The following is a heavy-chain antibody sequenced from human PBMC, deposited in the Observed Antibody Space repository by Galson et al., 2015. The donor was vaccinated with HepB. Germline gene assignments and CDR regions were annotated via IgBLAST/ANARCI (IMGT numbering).Heavy chain of an antibody. Sequence: SLRLSCAASGFTFDDYAMHWVRQAPGKGLEWVSGISWNSGSIGYADSVKGRFTISRDNAKNSLYLQMNSLRAEDTALYYCAKLEYGDYVYDAFDIWGQGTMVTVSS. CDR1: GFTFDDYA. CDR2: ISWNSGSI. CDR3: AKLEYGDYVYDAFDI. J-gene: IGHJ3*02. D-gene: IGHD4-17*01. V-gene: IGHV3-9*01.